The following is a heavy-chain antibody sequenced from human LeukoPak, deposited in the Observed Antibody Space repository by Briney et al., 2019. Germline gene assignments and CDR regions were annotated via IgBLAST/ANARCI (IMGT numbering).Heavy chain of an antibody. D-gene: IGHD3-3*01. J-gene: IGHJ5*02. V-gene: IGHV3-30*01. CDR3: ATSRLSRYYDFWSGYPGPFDP. CDR1: GFTFSSYA. Sequence: GGSLRLSCAASGFTFSSYAMHWARQAPGKGLEWVAVISYDGSNKYYADSVKGRFTISRDKSKNTLYLQMNSLRAEDTAVYYCATSRLSRYYDFWSGYPGPFDPWGQGTLVTVSS. CDR2: ISYDGSNK.